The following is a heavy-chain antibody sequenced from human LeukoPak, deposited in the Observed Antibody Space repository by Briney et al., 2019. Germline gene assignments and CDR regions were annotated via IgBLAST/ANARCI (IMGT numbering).Heavy chain of an antibody. CDR2: ISYDGSNK. CDR3: ARERSSLSHFDY. D-gene: IGHD6-6*01. J-gene: IGHJ4*02. CDR1: GFTFSSYG. V-gene: IGHV3-30*03. Sequence: GGSLRLSCAASGFTFSSYGMHWVRQAPGKGLEWVAVISYDGSNKYYADSVKGRFTISRDNSKNTLYLQMNSLRAEDTAVYYCARERSSLSHFDYWGQGTLVTVSS.